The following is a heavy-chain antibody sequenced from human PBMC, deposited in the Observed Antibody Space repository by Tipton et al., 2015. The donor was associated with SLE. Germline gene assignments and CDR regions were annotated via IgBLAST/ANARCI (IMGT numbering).Heavy chain of an antibody. CDR1: GYTFTSYG. CDR3: ASFSMGSSSHYFDY. D-gene: IGHD6-6*01. CDR2: ISAYSGNT. V-gene: IGHV1-18*01. J-gene: IGHJ4*02. Sequence: QLMQSGPEVKKPGASVKVSCKASGYTFTSYGISWVRQAPGQGLEWMGWISAYSGNTNYAQKLQGRVTMTTDTSTSTAYMELRSLRSDDTAVYYCASFSMGSSSHYFDYWGQGTLVTVSS.